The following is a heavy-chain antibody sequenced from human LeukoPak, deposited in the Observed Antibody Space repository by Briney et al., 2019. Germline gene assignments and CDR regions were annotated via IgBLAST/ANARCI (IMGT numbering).Heavy chain of an antibody. J-gene: IGHJ4*02. D-gene: IGHD6-19*01. Sequence: PGGSLRLSCAASGFPFSSYAMSWVRQAPGKGLEWVSAISGSGGSTYYADSVKGRFTISRDNSKNTLYLQMNSLRAEDTAVYYCAKGHSSGWYYFDYWGQGTLVTVSS. V-gene: IGHV3-23*01. CDR1: GFPFSSYA. CDR2: ISGSGGST. CDR3: AKGHSSGWYYFDY.